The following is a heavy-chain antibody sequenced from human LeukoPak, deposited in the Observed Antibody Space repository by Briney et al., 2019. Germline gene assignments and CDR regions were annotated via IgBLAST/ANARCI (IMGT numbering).Heavy chain of an antibody. J-gene: IGHJ4*02. D-gene: IGHD6-13*01. CDR2: LSWSSGRI. V-gene: IGHV3-9*01. Sequence: GRSLRLSCAASGFTFDDYAMHWVRQAPGKALEWVSGLSWSSGRIGYADSVKGRFTISRDNAKNSLYLQMNSLRAEDTALYYCAKDVGYSSYYFDYWGQGTLVTVSP. CDR3: AKDVGYSSYYFDY. CDR1: GFTFDDYA.